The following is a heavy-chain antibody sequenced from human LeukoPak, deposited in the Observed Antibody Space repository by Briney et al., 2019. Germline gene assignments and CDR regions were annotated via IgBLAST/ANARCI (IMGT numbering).Heavy chain of an antibody. CDR3: AAHPRRYSSSATFDY. Sequence: GSSVKVSCKASGGTFSSYAISWVRQAPGQGLEWMGGIIPIFGTANYAQKFQGRVTITADESTSTAYMELSSLRSEDTAVYYCAAHPRRYSSSATFDYWGQGTLVTVSS. CDR2: IIPIFGTA. J-gene: IGHJ4*02. V-gene: IGHV1-69*01. CDR1: GGTFSSYA. D-gene: IGHD6-6*01.